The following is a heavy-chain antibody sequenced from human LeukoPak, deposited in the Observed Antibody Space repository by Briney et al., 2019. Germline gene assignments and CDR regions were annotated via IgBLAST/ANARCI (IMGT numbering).Heavy chain of an antibody. D-gene: IGHD5-24*01. CDR2: ISWNSGSI. CDR3: ARDEMYYYGMDV. J-gene: IGHJ6*02. Sequence: GRSLRLSCAASGFTFDDYAMHWVRQAPGKGLEWVSGISWNSGSIGYADSVKGRFTISRDNAKNSLYLQMNSLRAEDTAVYYCARDEMYYYGMDVWGQGTTVTVSS. V-gene: IGHV3-9*01. CDR1: GFTFDDYA.